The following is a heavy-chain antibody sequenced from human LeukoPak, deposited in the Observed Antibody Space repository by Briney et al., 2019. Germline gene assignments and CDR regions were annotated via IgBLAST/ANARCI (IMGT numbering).Heavy chain of an antibody. CDR3: ARRVTLVRGIYYHGMDV. Sequence: SETLSLTCTVSGGSISSHYWTWIRQSPGKGLEWIGNIYYTGSTNYNPSLKNRVTISVNKSKNQFSLNLSSVTAADTAVYYCARRVTLVRGIYYHGMDVWGQGTTVIVSS. J-gene: IGHJ6*02. V-gene: IGHV4-59*11. D-gene: IGHD3-10*01. CDR2: IYYTGST. CDR1: GGSISSHY.